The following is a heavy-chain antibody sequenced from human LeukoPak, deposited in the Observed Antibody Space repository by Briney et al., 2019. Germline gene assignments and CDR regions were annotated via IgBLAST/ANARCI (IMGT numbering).Heavy chain of an antibody. CDR2: IYYSGST. CDR1: GGSISSYY. J-gene: IGHJ5*02. CDR3: ARGLEYYYDSSGYPLRWFDP. V-gene: IGHV4-59*01. D-gene: IGHD3-22*01. Sequence: SETLSLTCTVSGGSISSYYWSWIRQPPGKGLGWIGYIYYSGSTDYNPSLKSRVTISVDTSKNQFSLKLSSVTAADTAVYYCARGLEYYYDSSGYPLRWFDPWGQGTLVTVSS.